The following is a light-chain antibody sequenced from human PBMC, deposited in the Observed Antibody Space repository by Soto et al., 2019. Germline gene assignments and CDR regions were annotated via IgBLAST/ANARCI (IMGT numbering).Light chain of an antibody. CDR3: QQRTNWAPLT. J-gene: IGKJ4*01. CDR2: DAS. CDR1: QSVGTY. V-gene: IGKV3-11*01. Sequence: EIVLTQSPATLSLSPGERATLSCRASQSVGTYLAWYQQKPGQAPRLLIYDASISATGIPARFSGSGSGTDFTLTISSLEPEDFAVYYCQQRTNWAPLTFGGGTKVEIK.